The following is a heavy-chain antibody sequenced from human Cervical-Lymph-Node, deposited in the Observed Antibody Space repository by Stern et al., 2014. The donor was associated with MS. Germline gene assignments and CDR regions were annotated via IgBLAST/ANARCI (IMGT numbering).Heavy chain of an antibody. V-gene: IGHV3-21*06. D-gene: IGHD6-13*01. CDR2: INSNRTYI. CDR1: GFTLSVYS. J-gene: IGHJ6*02. Sequence: EVQLVESGGGLVKPGGSLRLSCVASGFTLSVYSMNWVRQAPGKGLEWVASINSNRTYIYYADSVMGRFTISRDNARNSLYLQMNSLRDEDTAVYYCTRDGAVPAAGPPYYQYCGMDVWGQGTTVTVSS. CDR3: TRDGAVPAAGPPYYQYCGMDV.